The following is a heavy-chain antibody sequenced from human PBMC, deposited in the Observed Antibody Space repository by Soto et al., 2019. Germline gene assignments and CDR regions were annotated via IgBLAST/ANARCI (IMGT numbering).Heavy chain of an antibody. V-gene: IGHV3-9*01. CDR2: ISWNSNSI. J-gene: IGHJ4*02. CDR3: ANSQRIASRPFDY. D-gene: IGHD2-21*01. CDR1: GFMFDAYA. Sequence: EVQLVESGGGLVQPGRSLRLSCEASGFMFDAYAMYWVRQAPGKGLEWVSGISWNSNSIVYADSVKGRFTISRDNAKNSLYLQMNSLKHEDTALYYCANSQRIASRPFDYWGQGTLVTVSS.